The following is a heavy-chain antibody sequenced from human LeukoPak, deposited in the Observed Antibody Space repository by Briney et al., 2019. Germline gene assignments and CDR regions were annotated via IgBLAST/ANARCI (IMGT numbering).Heavy chain of an antibody. J-gene: IGHJ3*02. V-gene: IGHV4-39*07. D-gene: IGHD3/OR15-3a*01. Sequence: LETLSLTCTVSSGSISTSNYYWGWVRQPPGKALEWIGNIFYSGSTYYSPSLKSRVTISVDTSKNQFSLKLSSVTAADTAVYYCARDSRILGRDWLAFDIWGQGAMVTVSS. CDR3: ARDSRILGRDWLAFDI. CDR2: IFYSGST. CDR1: SGSISTSNYY.